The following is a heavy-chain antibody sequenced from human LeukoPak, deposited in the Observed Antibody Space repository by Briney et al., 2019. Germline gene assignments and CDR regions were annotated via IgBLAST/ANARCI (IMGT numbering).Heavy chain of an antibody. V-gene: IGHV4-30-2*01. D-gene: IGHD2-2*02. CDR3: ARRRGLGYCTTIVCYTPFYY. CDR1: GGSISSGGYA. CDR2: IFHSGNT. J-gene: IGHJ4*02. Sequence: PSGTLSLTCAVSGGSISSGGYAWSWIRQPPGKGLEWIGYIFHSGNTYYNPSLKSRVTISVDRSKNQFSLKLSSVTAADTAVYYCARRRGLGYCTTIVCYTPFYYWGQGTLATVSS.